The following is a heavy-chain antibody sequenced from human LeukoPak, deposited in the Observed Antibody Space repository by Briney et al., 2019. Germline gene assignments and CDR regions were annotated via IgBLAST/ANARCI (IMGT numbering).Heavy chain of an antibody. Sequence: SETLSLTCTVSGGSISSYYWSWIRQPPGKGLDWIGYIYYSGSTNYNPSLKSRVTISVDTSKNQFSLKLRSVTAADTAVYYCAQNYYDTTTSGRWGQGTLVTVSS. J-gene: IGHJ4*02. CDR1: GGSISSYY. D-gene: IGHD3-22*01. CDR3: AQNYYDTTTSGR. V-gene: IGHV4-59*01. CDR2: IYYSGST.